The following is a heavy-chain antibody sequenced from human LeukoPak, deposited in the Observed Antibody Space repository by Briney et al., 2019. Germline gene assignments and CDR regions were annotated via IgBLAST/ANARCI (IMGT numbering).Heavy chain of an antibody. CDR3: AKDQGYYYDSMGFDY. D-gene: IGHD3-22*01. V-gene: IGHV3-30*18. J-gene: IGHJ4*02. Sequence: PGGSLRLSCAASGFTFSSYGMHWVRQAPGKGLEWVAVISYDGSNKYYADSVKGRFTISRDNSKNTLYLQMNSLRAEDTAVYYCAKDQGYYYDSMGFDYWGQGTLVTVSS. CDR1: GFTFSSYG. CDR2: ISYDGSNK.